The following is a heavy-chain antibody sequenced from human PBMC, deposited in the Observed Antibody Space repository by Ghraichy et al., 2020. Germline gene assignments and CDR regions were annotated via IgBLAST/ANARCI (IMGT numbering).Heavy chain of an antibody. CDR3: ATHRGVGATAVVAFDI. J-gene: IGHJ3*02. V-gene: IGHV4-59*01. CDR1: GGSISSYY. CDR2: IYYSGST. Sequence: SETLSLTCTVSGGSISSYYWSWIRQPPGKGLEWIGYIYYSGSTNYNPSLKSRVTISVDTSKNQFSLKLSSVTAADTAVYYCATHRGVGATAVVAFDIWGQGTMVTVSS. D-gene: IGHD1-26*01.